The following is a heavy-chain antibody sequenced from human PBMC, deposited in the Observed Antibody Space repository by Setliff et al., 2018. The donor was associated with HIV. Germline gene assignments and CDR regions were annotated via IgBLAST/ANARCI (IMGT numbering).Heavy chain of an antibody. V-gene: IGHV3-23*01. J-gene: IGHJ4*02. CDR2: ISLSGGST. D-gene: IGHD6-13*01. Sequence: GGSLRLSCAASGITLSNYAMSWVRQAPGKGLEWVSGISLSGGSTYYAYSVKGRFTIFRDNSKKTLYLQMSSLRVEDTAVYYCAKDRQQLDPREFDYWGQGTLVTVSS. CDR1: GITLSNYA. CDR3: AKDRQQLDPREFDY.